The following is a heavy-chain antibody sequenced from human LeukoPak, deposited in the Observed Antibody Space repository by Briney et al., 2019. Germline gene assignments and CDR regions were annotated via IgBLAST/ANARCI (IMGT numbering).Heavy chain of an antibody. D-gene: IGHD2-2*02. CDR2: ISSSSSYT. V-gene: IGHV3-11*05. J-gene: IGHJ3*02. CDR3: ARGWGYRLKGAFDI. CDR1: GFTFSDYY. Sequence: GGSLRLSCAASGFTFSDYYMSWIRQAPGKGLEWVSYISSSSSYTNYADSVKGRFTISRDNAKNSLYLQMNSLRAEDTAVYYCARGWGYRLKGAFDIWGQGTMVTVPS.